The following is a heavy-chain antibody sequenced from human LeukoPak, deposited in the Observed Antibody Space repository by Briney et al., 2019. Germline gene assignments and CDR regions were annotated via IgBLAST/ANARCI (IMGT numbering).Heavy chain of an antibody. CDR2: IKQDGSEK. CDR3: ARVEQWLGYYYYYMDV. V-gene: IGHV3-7*01. Sequence: GGSLRLSCAASGFSFSRYWMSWVRQAPGKGLEWVANIKQDGSEKYYVDSVKGRFTISRDNAKNSLYLQMNSLRAEDTAVYYCARVEQWLGYYYYYMDVWGKGTTVTVSS. J-gene: IGHJ6*03. D-gene: IGHD6-19*01. CDR1: GFSFSRYW.